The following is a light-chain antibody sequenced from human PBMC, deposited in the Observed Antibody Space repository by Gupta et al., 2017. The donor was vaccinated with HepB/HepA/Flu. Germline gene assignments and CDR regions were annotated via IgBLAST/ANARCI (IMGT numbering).Light chain of an antibody. J-gene: IGKJ3*01. V-gene: IGKV3-15*01. CDR2: GAS. CDR3: QQYNNWPLT. CDR1: QSVSSK. Sequence: EIVMTQSPATLSVSPGERATLSCRASQSVSSKLAWYQQKPGEAPRLLIYGASTRNTGIPARFSGSGSGTEFTLTISSLQSEDFAVYYCQQYNNWPLTFGPGTRVDIK.